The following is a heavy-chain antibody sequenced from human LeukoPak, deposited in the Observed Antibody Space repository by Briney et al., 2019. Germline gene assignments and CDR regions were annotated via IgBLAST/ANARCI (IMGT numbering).Heavy chain of an antibody. V-gene: IGHV3-23*01. CDR1: GFTFSNHA. D-gene: IGHD2-21*01. CDR3: AKGMGAHCDGGSHSRILDH. CDR2: ISGDGGAT. Sequence: GGSLRLSCVTSGFTFSNHAMTWVRQAPGKGLEWVAIISGDGGATVYPDSVKGRFTISRDSSKSTVFLQMNSLRDDDTAVYYCAKGMGAHCDGGSHSRILDHWGQGTLVTVSS. J-gene: IGHJ4*02.